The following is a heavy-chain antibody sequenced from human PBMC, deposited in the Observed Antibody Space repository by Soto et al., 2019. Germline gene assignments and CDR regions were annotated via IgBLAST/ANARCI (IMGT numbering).Heavy chain of an antibody. CDR3: ARAPPKTSSSWYYFEN. J-gene: IGHJ4*02. V-gene: IGHV3-30*04. CDR1: GFTFSNYP. Sequence: GRSLRLSCVASGFTFSNYPMHWVRQAPGKGLQWGAGISYDGKNENYADSVRGRFTISRDNSKNTLFLQMISLRGDDTAMYYCARAPPKTSSSWYYFENRCQGTLVTVSS. D-gene: IGHD6-13*01. CDR2: ISYDGKNE.